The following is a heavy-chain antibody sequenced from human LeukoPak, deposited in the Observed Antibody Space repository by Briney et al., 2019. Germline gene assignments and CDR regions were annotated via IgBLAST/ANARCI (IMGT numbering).Heavy chain of an antibody. D-gene: IGHD3-9*01. CDR1: GYTFTSYY. CDR3: ARVAHNYDLLTGYYPYLDYFDF. CDR2: INPSGGST. J-gene: IGHJ4*02. Sequence: GASVKVSCKASGYTFTSYYMHWVRQAPGQGLEWMGIINPSGGSTSYAQKFQGRVTMTRDMSTSTAYMELSRLRSDDTAVFYCARVAHNYDLLTGYYPYLDYFDFWGQGTLVTVSS. V-gene: IGHV1-46*01.